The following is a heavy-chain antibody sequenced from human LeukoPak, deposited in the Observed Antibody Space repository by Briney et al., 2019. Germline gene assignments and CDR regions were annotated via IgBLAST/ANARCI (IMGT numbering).Heavy chain of an antibody. J-gene: IGHJ4*02. CDR2: ISDIGTTM. CDR3: ARWLQFNY. CDR1: GFTFGSYE. Sequence: GGSLRLFWAASGFTFGSYEINWVRQAPGKGLEWVSYISDIGTTMYYADSVKGRFTISRDNAKNSLYLQMNSLRAEDTAVCYCARWLQFNYWGQGTLVTVSS. V-gene: IGHV3-48*03. D-gene: IGHD5-24*01.